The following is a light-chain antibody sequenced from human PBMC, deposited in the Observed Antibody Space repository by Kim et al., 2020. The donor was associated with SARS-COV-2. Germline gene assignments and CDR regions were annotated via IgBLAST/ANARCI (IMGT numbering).Light chain of an antibody. J-gene: IGLJ3*02. CDR1: NMGSEN. CDR2: KDS. Sequence: SYELTQPLSVSVALGQTASITCAGNNMGSENVHWYQQKPGQSPVLVIYKDSNRPSGIPERFSGSNSGNTATLTITRAQAGDEADYYCQVWDSSAGVFGGGTQLTVL. CDR3: QVWDSSAGV. V-gene: IGLV3-9*01.